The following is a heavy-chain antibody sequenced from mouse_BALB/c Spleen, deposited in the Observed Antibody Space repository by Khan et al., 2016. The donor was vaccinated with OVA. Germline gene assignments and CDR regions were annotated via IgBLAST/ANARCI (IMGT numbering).Heavy chain of an antibody. CDR2: IWGDGST. CDR1: GFSLTSYG. CDR3: AKQIHGTLYAVDY. V-gene: IGHV2-3*01. Sequence: VELVESGPGLVAPSQSLSITCTVSGFSLTSYGVSWVRQPLGKGLEWLGAIWGDGSTNYHSALNSRLSISKDNSTSQVFLILHSPQTDDTATYYCAKQIHGTLYAVDYWGQGTSVTVSS. D-gene: IGHD2-1*01. J-gene: IGHJ4*01.